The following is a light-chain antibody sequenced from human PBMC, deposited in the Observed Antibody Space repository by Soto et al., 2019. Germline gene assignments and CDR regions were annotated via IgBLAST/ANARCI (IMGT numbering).Light chain of an antibody. CDR3: QHYGRSPPYT. CDR2: GAS. CDR1: QSVSSSY. J-gene: IGKJ2*01. Sequence: EIVLTQSPGTLALSPGETATLSCRASQSVSSSYLSWFQQRPGQAPRLLIYGASSRATDIPDTFSASGSGTDFTLTISRLEPEEFAVYYCQHYGRSPPYTFGQATKREIK. V-gene: IGKV3-20*01.